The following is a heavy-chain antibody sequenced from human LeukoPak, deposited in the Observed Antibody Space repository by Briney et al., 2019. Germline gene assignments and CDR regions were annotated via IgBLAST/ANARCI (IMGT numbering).Heavy chain of an antibody. D-gene: IGHD3-10*01. CDR3: ARDPYYYGSGIWGYFDY. V-gene: IGHV3-33*01. Sequence: GRSLRLSCAASGFTFSSYGMHWVRQAPGKGLEWVAVIWYDGSNKYYADSVKGRFTISRDNFKNTLDVQMNSLRAEDTAVYYCARDPYYYGSGIWGYFDYWGQGTLVTVSS. J-gene: IGHJ4*02. CDR1: GFTFSSYG. CDR2: IWYDGSNK.